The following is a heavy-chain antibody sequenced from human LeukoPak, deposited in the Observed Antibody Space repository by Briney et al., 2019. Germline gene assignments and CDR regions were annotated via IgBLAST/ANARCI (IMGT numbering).Heavy chain of an antibody. CDR1: GGSISSYY. Sequence: SETLSLTCTVSGGSISSYYWSWIRQPPGKGLEWSGYIYYSGSTNYNPSLKSRVTISVDTSKNQFSLKLSSVTAADTAVYYCARNYGSGSWFDPWGQGTLVTVSS. D-gene: IGHD3-10*01. CDR2: IYYSGST. CDR3: ARNYGSGSWFDP. V-gene: IGHV4-59*08. J-gene: IGHJ5*02.